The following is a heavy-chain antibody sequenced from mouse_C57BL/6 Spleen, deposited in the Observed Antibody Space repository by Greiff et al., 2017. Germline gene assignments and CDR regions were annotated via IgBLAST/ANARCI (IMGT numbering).Heavy chain of an antibody. V-gene: IGHV1-64*01. CDR2: IFPNSGST. CDR3: ASVGTGTLAY. D-gene: IGHD4-1*01. J-gene: IGHJ3*01. Sequence: QVQLQQPGAELVKPGASVKLSCKASGYTFTSYWMHWVKQRPGQGLEWIGMIFPNSGSTNYNEKFKSKATLTADKSSSTAYMQLSSLTSEDSAVYYCASVGTGTLAYWGQGTLVTVSA. CDR1: GYTFTSYW.